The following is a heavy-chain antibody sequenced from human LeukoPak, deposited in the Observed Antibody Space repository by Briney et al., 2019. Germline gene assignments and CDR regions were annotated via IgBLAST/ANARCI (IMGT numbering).Heavy chain of an antibody. CDR1: GDSIGNYF. Sequence: SETLSLTCTVSGDSIGNYFWSWIRQPPGKGLEWIGSIHYRGNTNYNPSLKSRVTISVDTSKNLFSLNLSSVTAADTAVYRCARRRVEMAPTSEGNWFDPWGQGTLVTVSS. V-gene: IGHV4-59*08. D-gene: IGHD5-24*01. CDR2: IHYRGNT. CDR3: ARRRVEMAPTSEGNWFDP. J-gene: IGHJ5*02.